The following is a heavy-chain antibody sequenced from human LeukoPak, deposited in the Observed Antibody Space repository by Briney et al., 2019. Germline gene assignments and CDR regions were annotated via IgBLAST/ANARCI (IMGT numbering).Heavy chain of an antibody. J-gene: IGHJ4*02. CDR2: IYIGGST. V-gene: IGHV3-53*01. D-gene: IGHD3-10*01. CDR3: ARDFYGSGTYYYSIYFFDS. Sequence: PGGSLRLSCAVSGFSVSDNHMSWVRGAPGRGLEWVSVIYIGGSTYYADSVKGRFTISRDNSKNTLYLQMNSLRAEDTAVYYCARDFYGSGTYYYSIYFFDSWGQGTLVTVSS. CDR1: GFSVSDNH.